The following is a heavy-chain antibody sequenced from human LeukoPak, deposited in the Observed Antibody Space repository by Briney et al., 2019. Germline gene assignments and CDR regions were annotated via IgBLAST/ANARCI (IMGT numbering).Heavy chain of an antibody. CDR3: ARVAYYDNNWFDP. CDR1: GGSISSSNW. V-gene: IGHV4-4*02. Sequence: SETLSLTCAVSGGSISSSNWWSWVRQPPGKGLEWIGEIYHSGSTNYNPSLKSRVTISVDKSKNQFSLKLSSVTAADTAVYYCARVAYYDNNWFDPWGQGTLVTVSS. D-gene: IGHD3-22*01. J-gene: IGHJ5*02. CDR2: IYHSGST.